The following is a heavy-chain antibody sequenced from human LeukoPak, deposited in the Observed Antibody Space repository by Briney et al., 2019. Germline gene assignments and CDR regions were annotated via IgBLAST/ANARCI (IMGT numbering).Heavy chain of an antibody. Sequence: GASVKVSCKASGGTFSSYAISWVRQAPGQGLEWMGGIIPIFGTANYAQKFQGRVTITADKSTSTAYMELSSLRSEDTAVYYCARGWSGYSPYYYYYYMDAWGKGTTVTVSS. V-gene: IGHV1-69*06. J-gene: IGHJ6*03. CDR1: GGTFSSYA. CDR2: IIPIFGTA. D-gene: IGHD3-3*01. CDR3: ARGWSGYSPYYYYYYMDA.